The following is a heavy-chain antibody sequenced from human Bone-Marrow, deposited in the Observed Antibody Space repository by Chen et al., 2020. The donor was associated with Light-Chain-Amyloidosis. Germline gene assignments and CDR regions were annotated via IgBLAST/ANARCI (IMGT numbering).Heavy chain of an antibody. CDR2: IRYDGRNK. Sequence: QVQLVESGGGVVQPGGSLRLSCAASGFTFSSYGMHWVRQAPGKGLEWVAFIRYDGRNKYYADSVKGRFTISRDNSKNTLYLQMNSLRAEDTAVYYCAKDVDRRLGYYYYMDVWGKGTTVTVSS. J-gene: IGHJ6*03. CDR3: AKDVDRRLGYYYYMDV. CDR1: GFTFSSYG. D-gene: IGHD6-19*01. V-gene: IGHV3-30*02.